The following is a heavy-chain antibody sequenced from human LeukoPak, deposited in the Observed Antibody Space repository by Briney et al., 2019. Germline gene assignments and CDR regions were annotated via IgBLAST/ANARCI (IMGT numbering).Heavy chain of an antibody. CDR1: GGSISSGGYS. CDR2: IYHSGST. Sequence: SETLSLTCAVSGGSISSGGYSWSWIRQPPGEGLEWIGYIYHSGSTYYNPSLKSRVTISVDRSKNQFSLKLSSVTAADTAVYYCASGYYYDSSGYYHLDYWGQGTLVTVSS. CDR3: ASGYYYDSSGYYHLDY. J-gene: IGHJ4*02. V-gene: IGHV4-30-2*01. D-gene: IGHD3-22*01.